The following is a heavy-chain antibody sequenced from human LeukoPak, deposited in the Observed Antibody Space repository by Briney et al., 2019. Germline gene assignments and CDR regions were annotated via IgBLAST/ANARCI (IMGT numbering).Heavy chain of an antibody. J-gene: IGHJ4*02. Sequence: GGSLRLSCAASGFTFSSLWMHWVRQAPGKGLVCVSRIKSDGTYSDYGDSVRGRFTISRDNAKDTLYLQMNSLRVEDTAVYYCVRDDGYYGVDYWGQGTLVTVSS. D-gene: IGHD4-17*01. CDR2: IKSDGTYS. V-gene: IGHV3-74*01. CDR1: GFTFSSLW. CDR3: VRDDGYYGVDY.